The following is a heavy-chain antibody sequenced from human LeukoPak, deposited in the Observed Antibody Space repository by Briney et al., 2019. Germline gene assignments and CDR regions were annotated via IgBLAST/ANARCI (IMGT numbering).Heavy chain of an antibody. CDR2: IYSGGST. J-gene: IGHJ6*02. V-gene: IGHV3-53*01. CDR3: ARAVGYYYGMDV. CDR1: GFTVSSNY. D-gene: IGHD1-26*01. Sequence: PGGSLRLSCAASGFTVSSNYMSWVRQAPGKGLEWVSVIYSGGSTYYADSVKGRFTISRDNSKNTLYLQMNSLRAEDTAVYNCARAVGYYYGMDVWGQGTTVTVSS.